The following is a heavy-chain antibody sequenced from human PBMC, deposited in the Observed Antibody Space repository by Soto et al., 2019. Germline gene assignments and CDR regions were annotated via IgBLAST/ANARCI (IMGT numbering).Heavy chain of an antibody. Sequence: QVQLVQSGAEVKKPGASVKVSCKASGYTFTSYGISWVRQAPGQGLEWMGWISAYNGNTNYAQKLQGRGTMTTDTSTSTAYMELRSLRSDDTAVYYCARSGGDRYFDWLGPDYFDYWGQGTLVTVSS. V-gene: IGHV1-18*01. CDR3: ARSGGDRYFDWLGPDYFDY. D-gene: IGHD3-9*01. CDR1: GYTFTSYG. CDR2: ISAYNGNT. J-gene: IGHJ4*02.